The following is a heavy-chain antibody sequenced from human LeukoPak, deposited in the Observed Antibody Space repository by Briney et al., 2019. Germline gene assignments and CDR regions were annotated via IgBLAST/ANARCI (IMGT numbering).Heavy chain of an antibody. V-gene: IGHV4-39*01. Sequence: PSETLSLTCTVSGGSISSSSYYWGWIRQPPGKGLEWIGSIYYSGSTYYNPSLKSRVTVSVDTSKNQFSLKLSSVTAADTVVYYCARHDYGGSLSFDYWGQGTLVTVSS. CDR1: GGSISSSSYY. D-gene: IGHD4-23*01. J-gene: IGHJ4*02. CDR2: IYYSGST. CDR3: ARHDYGGSLSFDY.